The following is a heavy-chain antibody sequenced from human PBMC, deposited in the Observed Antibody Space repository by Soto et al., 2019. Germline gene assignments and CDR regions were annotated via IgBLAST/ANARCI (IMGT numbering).Heavy chain of an antibody. J-gene: IGHJ5*02. V-gene: IGHV1-46*01. Sequence: ASVKVSCKASGYTFTNYYIHWVRQAPGQGLEWMGIINPSDGSTTYAQKFQGRVTMTRDTSTSTVYMDLSSLRAVDTAVYYCVHPRSTVQIPPTWGQGTLVTVSS. D-gene: IGHD4-17*01. CDR2: INPSDGST. CDR1: GYTFTNYY. CDR3: VHPRSTVQIPPT.